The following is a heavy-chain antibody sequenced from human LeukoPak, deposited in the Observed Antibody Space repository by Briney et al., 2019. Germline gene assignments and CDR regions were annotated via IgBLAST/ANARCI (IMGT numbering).Heavy chain of an antibody. CDR3: ARAGSSGYATFDY. Sequence: KPSETLSLTCTVSGGSISSYYWSWIRQPPGKGREWIGYIYYSGSTNYNPSLKSRVTISVDTSKNQFSLKLSSVTAADTAVYYCARAGSSGYATFDYWGQGTLVTVSS. J-gene: IGHJ4*02. V-gene: IGHV4-59*01. CDR1: GGSISSYY. D-gene: IGHD2-2*01. CDR2: IYYSGST.